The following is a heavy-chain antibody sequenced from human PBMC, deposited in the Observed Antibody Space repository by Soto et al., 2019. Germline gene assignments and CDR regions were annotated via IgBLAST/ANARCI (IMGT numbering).Heavy chain of an antibody. CDR1: GFTFSSYN. V-gene: IGHV3-48*01. D-gene: IGHD6-13*01. Sequence: LRLSCAASGFTFSSYNMNWVRQSPGKGLEWVSYISSSGSIIYYADSVKGRFTVSRDEAKNSLYLQMNSLRVVDTALYYCARDAGIALTGNYYGMDVWGQGTTVTVSS. CDR2: ISSSGSII. J-gene: IGHJ6*02. CDR3: ARDAGIALTGNYYGMDV.